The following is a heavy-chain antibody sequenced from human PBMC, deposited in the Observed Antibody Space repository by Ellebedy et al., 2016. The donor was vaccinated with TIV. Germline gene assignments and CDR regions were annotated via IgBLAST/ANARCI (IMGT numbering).Heavy chain of an antibody. CDR3: ARHSGGGQGVFDI. CDR1: GYSFATYW. V-gene: IGHV5-51*01. D-gene: IGHD4-23*01. Sequence: PGGSLRLSCKGFGYSFATYWVAWVRQMPGKGLEWMGIIYPGNSETRYSPSFQGPVTISADTSISTAYLRWSSLRASETAIYYCARHSGGGQGVFDIWGLGTIVTVSS. J-gene: IGHJ3*02. CDR2: IYPGNSET.